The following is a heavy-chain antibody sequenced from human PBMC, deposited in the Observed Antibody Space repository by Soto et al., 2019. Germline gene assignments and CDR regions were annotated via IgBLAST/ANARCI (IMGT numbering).Heavy chain of an antibody. Sequence: EVQLVESGGGLVQPGGSLRLSCRDSGFTFSGDRMHWVRQAPGKGLDWVSRIDTYDTGISYPDSVKGRFTIFRHNAKSTLYLQMNGLRPEDTAVYYCTSETFGARDYWGQGTLVTVSS. CDR2: IDTYDTGI. D-gene: IGHD3-10*01. CDR3: TSETFGARDY. CDR1: GFTFSGDR. J-gene: IGHJ4*02. V-gene: IGHV3-74*01.